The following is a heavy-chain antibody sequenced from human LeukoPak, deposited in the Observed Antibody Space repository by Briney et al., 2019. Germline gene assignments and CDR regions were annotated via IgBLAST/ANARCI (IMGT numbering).Heavy chain of an antibody. J-gene: IGHJ4*02. CDR3: AHGAMYQLDY. CDR2: IIGGAGST. CDR1: GFSFSSHG. V-gene: IGHV3-23*01. D-gene: IGHD2-2*01. Sequence: GGSLRLSCAASGFSFSSHGMSWVRQAPGKGLEWVSGIIGGAGSTYYADSVRGRFTISGDNSKNTLFLQMNSLRAEDTAVYYCAHGAMYQLDYWGQGTLVTVSS.